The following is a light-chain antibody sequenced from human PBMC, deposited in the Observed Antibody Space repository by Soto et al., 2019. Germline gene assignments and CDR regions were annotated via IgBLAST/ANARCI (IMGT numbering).Light chain of an antibody. V-gene: IGLV2-23*01. J-gene: IGLJ1*01. Sequence: QSVLTQPASVSGSPGQSITISCTGTSSDVGSYSLLSWYQHHPGKAPKLIIYEDIKGPSGVSNRFSGSKSGNTASLRISGLQAEYEADYSCYTYSGGSTYLFGTRTEVTVL. CDR3: YTYSGGSTYL. CDR2: EDI. CDR1: SSDVGSYSL.